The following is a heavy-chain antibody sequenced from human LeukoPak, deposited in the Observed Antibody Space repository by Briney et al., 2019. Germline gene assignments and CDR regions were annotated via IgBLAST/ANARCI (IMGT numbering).Heavy chain of an antibody. V-gene: IGHV4-59*01. CDR2: IYYSGST. Sequence: SETLSLTCTVSGGSISSYYWSWIRQPPGKGLEWIGYIYYSGSTNCNPALKSRVTISLDTSKNQFSLKMTSVTAADTAVYYCAKYGIYSFDHWGQGALVTVSS. CDR3: AKYGIYSFDH. CDR1: GGSISSYY. J-gene: IGHJ4*02. D-gene: IGHD2-15*01.